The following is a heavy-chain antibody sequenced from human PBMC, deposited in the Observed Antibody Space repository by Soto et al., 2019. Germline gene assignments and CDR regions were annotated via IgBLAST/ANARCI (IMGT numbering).Heavy chain of an antibody. CDR3: AREPPHTSGGGGDDAFDF. V-gene: IGHV4-31*03. D-gene: IGHD3-10*01. CDR1: GGSISSGGYY. J-gene: IGHJ3*01. Sequence: QVQLQESGPGLVKPSQTLSLTCTVSGGSISSGGYYWSWIRQHPGKGLEWIGYIYYSGSTYYNPSLKSRVTISVDTSKSQFSLKLRSVTAADTAVYYCAREPPHTSGGGGDDAFDFWGQGTMVTVSS. CDR2: IYYSGST.